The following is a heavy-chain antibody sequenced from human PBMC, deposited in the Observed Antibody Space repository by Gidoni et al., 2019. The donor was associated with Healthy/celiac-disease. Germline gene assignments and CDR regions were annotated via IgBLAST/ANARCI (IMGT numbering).Heavy chain of an antibody. V-gene: IGHV4-34*01. J-gene: IGHJ3*02. CDR3: ARGRPDIVVVPAAMWAFDI. Sequence: QVQLQQWGAGLLKPSETLSLTCAVYGGSFSGYYWSWIRQPPGKGLEWIGEINHSGSTNYNPSLKSRVTISVDTSKNKFSLKLSSVTAADTAVYYCARGRPDIVVVPAAMWAFDIWGQGTMVTVSS. CDR2: INHSGST. CDR1: GGSFSGYY. D-gene: IGHD2-2*01.